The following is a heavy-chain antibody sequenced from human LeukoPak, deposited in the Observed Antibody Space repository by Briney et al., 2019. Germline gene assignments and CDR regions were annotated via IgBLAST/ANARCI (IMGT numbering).Heavy chain of an antibody. CDR3: ARVKYDILTGYYYYGMDV. CDR1: GFTFSDYY. Sequence: GGSLRLSCAASGFTFSDYYMSWIRQAPGKGLEWVSYISSSGSTIYYADSVKGRFTIPRDNAKNSLYLQMNSLRAEDTAVYYCARVKYDILTGYYYYGMDVWGQGTTVTVSS. D-gene: IGHD3-9*01. CDR2: ISSSGSTI. V-gene: IGHV3-11*01. J-gene: IGHJ6*02.